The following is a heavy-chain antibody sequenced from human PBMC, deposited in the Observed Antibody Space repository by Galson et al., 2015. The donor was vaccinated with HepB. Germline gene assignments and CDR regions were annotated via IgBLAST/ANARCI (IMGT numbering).Heavy chain of an antibody. CDR2: IYSGGST. Sequence: SLRLSCAASGFTVSSNYMSWVRQAPGKGLEWVSVIYSGGSTYYADSVKGRFTISRDNFKNTLYLQMNSLRAEDTAVYYCAGSSGYYYFDYWGQGTLVTVSS. CDR1: GFTVSSNY. V-gene: IGHV3-53*01. D-gene: IGHD3-22*01. J-gene: IGHJ4*02. CDR3: AGSSGYYYFDY.